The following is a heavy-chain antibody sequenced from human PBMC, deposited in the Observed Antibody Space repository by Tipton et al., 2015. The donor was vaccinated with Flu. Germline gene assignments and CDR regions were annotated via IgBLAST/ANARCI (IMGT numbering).Heavy chain of an antibody. CDR3: SRRDYSNYVSEPKNWFNS. CDR2: THRGGNN. V-gene: IGHV4-38-2*02. D-gene: IGHD4-11*01. Sequence: TLSLTCTVSGDSMRSDYFWAWIRQAPGKGLEWIGNTHRGGNNYYNPSLKSRVSMSIDRSKNQLSLKMSSVTASDTAVYYCSRRDYSNYVSEPKNWFNSWGLGTLVTVSS. CDR1: GDSMRSDYF. J-gene: IGHJ5*01.